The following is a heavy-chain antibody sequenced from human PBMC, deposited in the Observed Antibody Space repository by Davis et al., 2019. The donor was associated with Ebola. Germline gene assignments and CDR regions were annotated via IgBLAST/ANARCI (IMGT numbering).Heavy chain of an antibody. V-gene: IGHV4-34*01. J-gene: IGHJ4*02. CDR2: INHSGST. Sequence: SETLSLTCAVYGGSFSGYYWSWIRQPPGKGLEWIGEINHSGSTNYNPSLKSRVTISVDTSKNQFSLKLSSVTAADTAVYYCARGVYSYGAQYYFDYWGQGTLVTVSS. CDR1: GGSFSGYY. CDR3: ARGVYSYGAQYYFDY. D-gene: IGHD5-18*01.